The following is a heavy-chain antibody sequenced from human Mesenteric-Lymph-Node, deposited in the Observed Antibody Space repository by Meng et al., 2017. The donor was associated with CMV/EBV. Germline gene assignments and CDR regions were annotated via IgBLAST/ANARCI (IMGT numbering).Heavy chain of an antibody. CDR2: IYHSGST. CDR3: ARNSYRSGTSYYSNYYYGMDV. J-gene: IGHJ6*02. D-gene: IGHD2-2*01. Sequence: SETLSLTCAVSGGSMSTTGWWSWVRQSPGKGLEWIGEIYHSGSTNYNPSLKSRVTILVDKSKSQFSLKLTSVIAADTAVYYCARNSYRSGTSYYSNYYYGMDVWGQGTTVTVSS. V-gene: IGHV4-4*02. CDR1: GGSMSTTGW.